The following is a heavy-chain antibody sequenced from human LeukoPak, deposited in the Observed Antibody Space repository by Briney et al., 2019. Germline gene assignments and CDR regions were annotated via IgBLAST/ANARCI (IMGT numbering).Heavy chain of an antibody. J-gene: IGHJ4*02. CDR1: GFTFSIYA. CDR3: AKVRYTGYVPFDY. Sequence: GGSLRLSCAASGFTFSIYAMNWVRQAPGKGLEWVSSVSGSGVGTYYADSVKGRFTISRDNSKNTLYLQMNSLRAEDMALYYCAKVRYTGYVPFDYWGQGALVTVFS. CDR2: VSGSGVGT. V-gene: IGHV3-23*01. D-gene: IGHD5-12*01.